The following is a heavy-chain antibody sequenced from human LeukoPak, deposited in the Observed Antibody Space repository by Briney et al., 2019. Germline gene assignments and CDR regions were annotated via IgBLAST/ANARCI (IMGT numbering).Heavy chain of an antibody. V-gene: IGHV3-74*01. CDR3: VRDRYKSNVNFDY. CDR1: GFTDNTNH. J-gene: IGHJ4*02. D-gene: IGHD1-14*01. Sequence: GGSLRLSCAASGFTDNTNHMSWVRQVPGKGLVWVSRISHDGSSTSSADSVKGRFTISRDNAKNTLYLQMNSLRVEDTAVYYCVRDRYKSNVNFDYWGQGTLVTVSS. CDR2: ISHDGSST.